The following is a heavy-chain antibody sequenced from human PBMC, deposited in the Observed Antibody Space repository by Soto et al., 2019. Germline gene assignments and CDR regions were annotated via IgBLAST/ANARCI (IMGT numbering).Heavy chain of an antibody. V-gene: IGHV3-72*01. CDR3: ARGGNTNGRYFDY. CDR1: GFTLSDYY. J-gene: IGHJ4*02. D-gene: IGHD2-2*01. Sequence: EVQLVESGGGLVQPGGSLRLSCAASGFTLSDYYMDWLRQAPGEGLEWVGRTRNRTNRHTTEYAASVKGRFTISRDDSSNSLYLQINSLKTEDTAVYYCARGGNTNGRYFDYWGQGTLVTVSS. CDR2: TRNRTNRHTT.